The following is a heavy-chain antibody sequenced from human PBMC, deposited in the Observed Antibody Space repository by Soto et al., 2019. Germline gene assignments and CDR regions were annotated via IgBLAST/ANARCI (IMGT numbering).Heavy chain of an antibody. CDR3: ARGGSGTYGDFYGMDV. Sequence: GGSLRLSCAASGFTLSTYWMHWVRQAPGEGLVWVSRFNLDGSRTDYADSVKGRFIISRDDAKNTLSLQMNSLRAEDTAVYYCARGGSGTYGDFYGMDVWGQGTTVTVSS. CDR1: GFTLSTYW. V-gene: IGHV3-74*01. D-gene: IGHD1-26*01. CDR2: FNLDGSRT. J-gene: IGHJ6*02.